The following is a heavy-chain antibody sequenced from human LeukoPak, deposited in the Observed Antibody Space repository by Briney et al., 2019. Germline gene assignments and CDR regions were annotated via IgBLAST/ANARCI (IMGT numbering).Heavy chain of an antibody. J-gene: IGHJ6*03. D-gene: IGHD2-2*01. Sequence: SVKVSCKASGGTFSSYAISWVRQAPGQGLEWMGGIIPIFGTANYAQKFQGRVTITADESTSTAYMELSSLRSEDTAVYYCAKVAEDIVVVPAHYYYYYMDVWGKGTTVTVSS. V-gene: IGHV1-69*13. CDR1: GGTFSSYA. CDR3: AKVAEDIVVVPAHYYYYYMDV. CDR2: IIPIFGTA.